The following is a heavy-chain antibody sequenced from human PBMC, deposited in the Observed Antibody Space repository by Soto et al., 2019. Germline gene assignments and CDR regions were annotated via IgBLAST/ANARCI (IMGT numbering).Heavy chain of an antibody. D-gene: IGHD2-2*01. CDR2: ISTYNGNT. CDR3: ERYASARYPFDY. Sequence: ASVKVSCKASVYTFTSYGISWVLQAPGQGLEWMGWISTYNGNTNYAQKLQGRVTMTTDTSTSTAYMELRSLRFDDTAVYYCERYASARYPFDYWGQGSLVTVSS. J-gene: IGHJ4*02. CDR1: VYTFTSYG. V-gene: IGHV1-18*01.